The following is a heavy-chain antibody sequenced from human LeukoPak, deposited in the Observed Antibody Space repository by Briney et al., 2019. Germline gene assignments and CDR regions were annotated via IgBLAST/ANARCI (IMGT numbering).Heavy chain of an antibody. CDR1: GFIFSSYA. D-gene: IGHD6-6*01. V-gene: IGHV3-23*01. J-gene: IGHJ4*02. CDR2: ISGSGGST. CDR3: ARVLAARPFDY. Sequence: GGSLRLSCAASGFIFSSYAMSWVRQAPGKGLEWVSAISGSGGSTYYADSVKGRFAISRDNAKNTLYLQMNSLRVEDTAVYYCARVLAARPFDYWGQGTLVTVSS.